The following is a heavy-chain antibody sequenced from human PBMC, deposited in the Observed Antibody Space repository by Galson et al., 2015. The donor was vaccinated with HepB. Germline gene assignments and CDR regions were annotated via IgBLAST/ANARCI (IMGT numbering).Heavy chain of an antibody. V-gene: IGHV3-74*01. J-gene: IGHJ5*02. CDR1: GVTFHNYW. CDR3: ARRQCIGASCYLDA. CDR2: IDNDGTGT. Sequence: SLRLACAASGVTFHNYWMHWVRQAQGKGLVWVSRIDNDGTGTDHGASVKGRLTISRANAKNTLYLVMRSLRADDTAVYSCARRQCIGASCYLDAWGQGTLVPVSS. D-gene: IGHD2-15*01.